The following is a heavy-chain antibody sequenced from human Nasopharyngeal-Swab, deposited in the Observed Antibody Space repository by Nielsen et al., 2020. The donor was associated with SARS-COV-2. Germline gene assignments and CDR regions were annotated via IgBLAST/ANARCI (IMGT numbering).Heavy chain of an antibody. J-gene: IGHJ4*02. CDR1: GYTFTGYY. D-gene: IGHD2-2*01. CDR2: INPNSGGT. Sequence: ASVTVSCKASGYTFTGYYMHWVRQAPGQGLEWMGWINPNSGGTNYAQKFQGWVTMTRDTSISTAYMELSRLRSDDTAVYYCARGLYCSSTSCREIDYWGQGTLVTVSS. CDR3: ARGLYCSSTSCREIDY. V-gene: IGHV1-2*04.